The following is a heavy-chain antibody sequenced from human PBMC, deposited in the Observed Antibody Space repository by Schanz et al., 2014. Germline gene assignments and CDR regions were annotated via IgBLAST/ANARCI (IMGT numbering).Heavy chain of an antibody. Sequence: QVQLVQSGAELRKPGTSVKVSCKSSGGTFSSYAISWVRQAPGQGLEWMGRIIPILGIATYAQKFQGRLTITADKSTSIAYMELSSLRSEDTAMYYCARDYYDSSGYYYCDYWGQGTLVTVSS. CDR2: IIPILGIA. CDR3: ARDYYDSSGYYYCDY. CDR1: GGTFSSYA. J-gene: IGHJ4*02. D-gene: IGHD3-22*01. V-gene: IGHV1-69*09.